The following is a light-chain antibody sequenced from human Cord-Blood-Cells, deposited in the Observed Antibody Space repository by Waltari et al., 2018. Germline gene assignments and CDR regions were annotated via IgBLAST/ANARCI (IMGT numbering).Light chain of an antibody. CDR3: QQSYSTPYT. CDR1: QSISSY. CDR2: AAS. J-gene: IGKJ2*01. Sequence: DIQMTQSPSSLSAPVGDRVTTTCRASQSISSYLNWYQQKPGKAPKLLTYAASSLQSGVPSRFSGSGSGTDFTLTISSLQPEDFATYYCQQSYSTPYTFGQGTKLEIK. V-gene: IGKV1-39*01.